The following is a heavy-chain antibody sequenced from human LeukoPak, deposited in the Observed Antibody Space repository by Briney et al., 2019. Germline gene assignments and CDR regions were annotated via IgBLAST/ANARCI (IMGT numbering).Heavy chain of an antibody. CDR1: GFTFTTYW. J-gene: IGHJ3*01. Sequence: GGSLRLSCAASGFTFTTYWMSWVRQAPGKGLEWVANIKQDGSEKYYVGSVKGRFTISRDNAKNSLYLQMSSLRAEDTAAYYCARDRYDILTGYNDAFDVWGQGTKVFVSS. CDR2: IKQDGSEK. V-gene: IGHV3-7*01. D-gene: IGHD3-9*01. CDR3: ARDRYDILTGYNDAFDV.